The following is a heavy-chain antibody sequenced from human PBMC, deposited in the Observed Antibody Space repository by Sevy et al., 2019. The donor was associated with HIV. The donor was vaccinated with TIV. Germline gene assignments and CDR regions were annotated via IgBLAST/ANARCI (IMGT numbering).Heavy chain of an antibody. D-gene: IGHD3-22*01. CDR1: GYSFTSHW. Sequence: GESLKISCRGSGYSFTSHWIGWVRHMPGKGLEWMGIIYPDDSDTRYSPSFQGQVTFSADKSISTAYLQWSSLKASDTARYYCATSRSGYLDSSGYYIYWGQGTLVTVSS. CDR3: ATSRSGYLDSSGYYIY. CDR2: IYPDDSDT. V-gene: IGHV5-51*01. J-gene: IGHJ4*02.